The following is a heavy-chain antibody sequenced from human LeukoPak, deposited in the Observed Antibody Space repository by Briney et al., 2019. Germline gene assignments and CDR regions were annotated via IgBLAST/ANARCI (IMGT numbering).Heavy chain of an antibody. D-gene: IGHD3-22*01. Sequence: GGSLRFSCAASGFTFSNYAMSWVRQAPGKGLEWVSSISGSGGSTSYADSVKGRFTISRDNSKNTLSLQVNSLRAEDTAVYYCAKEIGSSGYWGAFDIWGQGTKVTVSS. CDR3: AKEIGSSGYWGAFDI. V-gene: IGHV3-23*01. CDR1: GFTFSNYA. CDR2: ISGSGGST. J-gene: IGHJ3*02.